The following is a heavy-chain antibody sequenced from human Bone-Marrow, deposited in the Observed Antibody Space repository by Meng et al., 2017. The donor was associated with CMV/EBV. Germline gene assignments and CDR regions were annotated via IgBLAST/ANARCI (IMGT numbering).Heavy chain of an antibody. V-gene: IGHV3-74*01. D-gene: IGHD7-27*01. Sequence: GESLKISCATSGFTFTSYIIHWVRQAPGKGLEWVSLIFTEDYSAAYADSVRGRFTISRDNAKNTVYLQMNSLRVEDTAVYYCLRDRPHWERGQGTLVTFSS. CDR2: IFTEDYSA. J-gene: IGHJ4*02. CDR3: LRDRPHWE. CDR1: GFTFTSYI.